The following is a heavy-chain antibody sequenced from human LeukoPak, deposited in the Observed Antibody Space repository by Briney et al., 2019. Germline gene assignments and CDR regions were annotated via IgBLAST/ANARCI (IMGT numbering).Heavy chain of an antibody. V-gene: IGHV4-59*12. CDR2: IYYSGST. D-gene: IGHD3-16*01. Sequence: SETLSLTCTVSGGSISSYYWSWIRQPPGKGLEWLGYIYYSGSTNYNPSLKSRVTMSVDTSKNQFSLNLSSVTAADTAVYYCARVGDYALKDWGQGTLVTVSS. CDR3: ARVGDYALKD. J-gene: IGHJ4*02. CDR1: GGSISSYY.